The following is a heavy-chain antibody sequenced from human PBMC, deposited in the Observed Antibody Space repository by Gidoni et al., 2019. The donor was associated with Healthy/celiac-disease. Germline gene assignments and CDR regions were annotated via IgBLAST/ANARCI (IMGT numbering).Heavy chain of an antibody. CDR3: ARDTYYDSSGSDAFDI. V-gene: IGHV3-33*01. CDR1: GFTFSSYG. CDR2: IWYDGSNK. D-gene: IGHD3-22*01. Sequence: QVQLVESGGGVVQPGRSLRLSCAASGFTFSSYGMHWVRQAPGKGLEWVAVIWYDGSNKYYADSVKGRFTISRDNSKNTLYLQMNSLRAEDTAVYYCARDTYYDSSGSDAFDIWGQGTMVTVSS. J-gene: IGHJ3*02.